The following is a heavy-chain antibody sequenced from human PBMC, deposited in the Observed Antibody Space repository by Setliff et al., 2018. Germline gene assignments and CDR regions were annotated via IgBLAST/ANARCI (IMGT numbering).Heavy chain of an antibody. J-gene: IGHJ4*02. CDR1: TFTFSKYA. V-gene: IGHV3-23*01. Sequence: GSLRLSCAASTFTFSKYAITWVRQAPGKGLEWVSIINVGGTNTYYRDSVKGRFTISRDNSKSTLYLQMNSLRAEDTAIYYCAKDKDVRVDYFDYWGPGTLVTVSS. D-gene: IGHD3-10*01. CDR3: AKDKDVRVDYFDY. CDR2: INVGGTNT.